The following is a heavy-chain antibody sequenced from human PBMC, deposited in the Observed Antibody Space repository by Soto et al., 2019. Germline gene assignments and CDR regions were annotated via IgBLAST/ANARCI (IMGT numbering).Heavy chain of an antibody. D-gene: IGHD6-13*01. CDR1: GGSISSGGYY. J-gene: IGHJ6*02. Sequence: SETLSLTCTVSGGSISSGGYYWSWIRQHPGKGLEWIGYIYYSGSTYYNPSLKSRVTISVDTSKNQFSLKLSSVTAADTAVYYCARFRAYSSPTAYYYGMDVWGQGTTVTVSS. CDR3: ARFRAYSSPTAYYYGMDV. CDR2: IYYSGST. V-gene: IGHV4-31*03.